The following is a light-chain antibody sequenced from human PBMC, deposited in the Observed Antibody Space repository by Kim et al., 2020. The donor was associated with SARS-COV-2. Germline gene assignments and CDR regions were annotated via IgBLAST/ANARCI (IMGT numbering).Light chain of an antibody. Sequence: SYELTQDPAVSVALGQTVRITCQGDSLRNYYANWYQQKPGQAPVLVIYAKNNRPSGIPGRFSGSSSGNTASLTITGAQAEDEADYYCNSRDSSGNHLVFGGGTQLTVL. J-gene: IGLJ2*01. CDR3: NSRDSSGNHLV. CDR1: SLRNYY. CDR2: AKN. V-gene: IGLV3-19*01.